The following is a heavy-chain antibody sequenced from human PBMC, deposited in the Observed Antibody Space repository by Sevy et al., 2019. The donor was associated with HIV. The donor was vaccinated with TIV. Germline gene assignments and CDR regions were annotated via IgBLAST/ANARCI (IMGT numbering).Heavy chain of an antibody. CDR3: ARGAAAGTFDY. CDR1: GFTFSSYW. V-gene: IGHV3-74*01. D-gene: IGHD6-13*01. J-gene: IGHJ4*02. Sequence: GGSLRLSCAASGFTFSSYWMHWVRQAPGKGLVWVSRVNSDGSSTSYADSVKGRFTISRDNAKNTLYLQMNSLRDEDTAVYYCARGAAAGTFDYWGQGTLVTASS. CDR2: VNSDGSST.